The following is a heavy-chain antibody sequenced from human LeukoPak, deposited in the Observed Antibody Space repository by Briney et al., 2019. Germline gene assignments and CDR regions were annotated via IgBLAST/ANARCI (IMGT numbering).Heavy chain of an antibody. CDR2: ISADGHTK. Sequence: GGSLRLSCVASRFVFTNYYMSWVRQTPGKGLDWIATISADGHTKYYADSAEGRFTISRDNAKDSFYLQMNSLRADDTAVYFCAGAGTYGGYKVFDSWGHGTL. D-gene: IGHD5-12*01. CDR1: RFVFTNYY. V-gene: IGHV3-11*01. CDR3: AGAGTYGGYKVFDS. J-gene: IGHJ5*01.